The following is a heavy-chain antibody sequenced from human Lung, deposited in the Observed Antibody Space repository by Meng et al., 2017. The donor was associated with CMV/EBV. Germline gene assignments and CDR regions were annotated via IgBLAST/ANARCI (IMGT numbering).Heavy chain of an antibody. Sequence: GESLKISCAASGFTFSSYWMSWVRQAPGKGLEWVANIKQDGSEKYYVDSVKGRFTISRDNAKNSLYLQMNSLRAEDTAVYYCAREGVFGVVIAGYYGMDVXGQGXTVTFSS. J-gene: IGHJ6*02. CDR3: AREGVFGVVIAGYYGMDV. CDR2: IKQDGSEK. D-gene: IGHD3-3*01. V-gene: IGHV3-7*01. CDR1: GFTFSSYW.